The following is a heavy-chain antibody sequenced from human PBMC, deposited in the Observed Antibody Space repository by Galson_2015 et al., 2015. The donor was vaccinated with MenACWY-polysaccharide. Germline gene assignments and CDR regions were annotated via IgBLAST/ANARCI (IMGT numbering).Heavy chain of an antibody. CDR1: GGSISSGY. CDR3: ARIPWCGGGCSYGWFDP. CDR2: IYYSGRT. Sequence: ETLSLPCTVSGGSISSGYWTWVPPPPGGGVGGVGFIYYSGRTNYNPSLKSRVTISVDTSKSQFSLKLTSVTAADTAVYYCARIPWCGGGCSYGWFDPWGQGILVTVSA. D-gene: IGHD2-21*02. J-gene: IGHJ5*02. V-gene: IGHV4-59*01.